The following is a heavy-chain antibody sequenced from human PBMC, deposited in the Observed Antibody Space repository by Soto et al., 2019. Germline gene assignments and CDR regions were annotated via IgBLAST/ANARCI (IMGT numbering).Heavy chain of an antibody. V-gene: IGHV4-34*01. Sequence: SETLSLTCAVYGGSFSGYYWSWIRQPPGKGLEWIGEINHSGSTNYNPSLKSRVTISVDTSKNQFSLKLSSVTAADTAVYYCARRRDGIVVVVAATRRSYYFDYWGQGTLVTVSS. CDR3: ARRRDGIVVVVAATRRSYYFDY. J-gene: IGHJ4*02. CDR1: GGSFSGYY. D-gene: IGHD2-15*01. CDR2: INHSGST.